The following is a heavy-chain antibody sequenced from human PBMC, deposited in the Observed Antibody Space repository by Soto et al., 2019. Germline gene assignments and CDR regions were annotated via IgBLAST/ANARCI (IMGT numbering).Heavy chain of an antibody. CDR1: GGSFSGYY. J-gene: IGHJ4*02. CDR3: ARGHLYCSGGSCYSRAKGYFDY. D-gene: IGHD2-15*01. Sequence: SETLSLTCAVYGGSFSGYYWSWIRQPPGKGLEWIGEINHSGSTNYNPSLKSRVTISVDTSKNQFSLKLSSVTAADTAVYYCARGHLYCSGGSCYSRAKGYFDYWGQGTLVTV. V-gene: IGHV4-34*01. CDR2: INHSGST.